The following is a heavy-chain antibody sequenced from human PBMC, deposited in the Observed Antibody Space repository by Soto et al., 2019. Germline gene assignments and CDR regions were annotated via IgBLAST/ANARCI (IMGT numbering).Heavy chain of an antibody. CDR2: ISSDSSYI. D-gene: IGHD6-19*01. CDR3: ASPLYRSGPSSPPDY. J-gene: IGHJ4*02. CDR1: GFTFSSYT. V-gene: IGHV3-21*01. Sequence: PGGSLRLSCAASGFTFSSYTLNRVSQAPGKGLEWVSSISSDSSYIYYANTVKGRFTISRDNAKNSLYLQMNSLRAEDTAVYYCASPLYRSGPSSPPDYWGQGTLVTVSS.